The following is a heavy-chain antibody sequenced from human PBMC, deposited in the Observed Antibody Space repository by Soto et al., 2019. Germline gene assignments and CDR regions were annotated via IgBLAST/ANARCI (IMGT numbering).Heavy chain of an antibody. CDR3: VRESGVAADC. CDR1: GFTFDSHW. D-gene: IGHD6-19*01. CDR2: IKTDGYAA. Sequence: ESGGVLVQPGGSLRLSCVASGFTFDSHWMHWVRQAPGEGLVWVSRIKTDGYAAAYADSVKGRFTISRDNTKNKVYLLMNSLRAEDTAVYFCVRESGVAADCWGQGTLVTVSS. V-gene: IGHV3-74*01. J-gene: IGHJ4*02.